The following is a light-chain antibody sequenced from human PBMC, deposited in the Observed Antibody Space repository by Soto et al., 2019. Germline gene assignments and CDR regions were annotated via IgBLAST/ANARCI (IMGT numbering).Light chain of an antibody. CDR1: QGIANY. Sequence: DTQMTQSPSSLSASVGDRVTITCRASQGIANYLAWYQQKPGKPPNLLIYTASTLQSGVPSRFSGGGSGTDFTLTISSLQPEDVATYYCQRYNTAPRTFGQGTKVEVK. V-gene: IGKV1-27*01. CDR2: TAS. CDR3: QRYNTAPRT. J-gene: IGKJ1*01.